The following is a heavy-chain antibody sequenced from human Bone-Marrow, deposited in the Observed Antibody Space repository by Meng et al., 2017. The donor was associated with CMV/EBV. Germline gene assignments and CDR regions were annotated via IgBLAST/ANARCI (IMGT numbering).Heavy chain of an antibody. CDR1: GYTFTSYY. V-gene: IGHV1-46*01. Sequence: ASVKVSCKASGYTFTSYYMHWVRQAPGQGLEWMGIINPSGGSTSYAQKFQGRVTMTRDTSTSTVYMELSSLRSEDTAVYYCARDVRSSSWTHRYYYYGMDVWGQGTMVTVSS. CDR2: INPSGGST. J-gene: IGHJ6*02. CDR3: ARDVRSSSWTHRYYYYGMDV. D-gene: IGHD6-13*01.